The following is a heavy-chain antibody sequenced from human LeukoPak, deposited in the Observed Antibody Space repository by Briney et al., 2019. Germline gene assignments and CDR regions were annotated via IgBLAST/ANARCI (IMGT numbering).Heavy chain of an antibody. CDR2: IKPDGTTK. Sequence: PGGSLRLSCAASGFPFSSYSMTWVRQAPGKGLEWVANIKPDGTTKFYVDSVKGRFTISRDNALNSLYLQMSSLRAEDTAIYYCARSIPYGTTWYGRSDYWGQGTLVTVSP. J-gene: IGHJ4*02. D-gene: IGHD6-13*01. CDR3: ARSIPYGTTWYGRSDY. V-gene: IGHV3-7*03. CDR1: GFPFSSYS.